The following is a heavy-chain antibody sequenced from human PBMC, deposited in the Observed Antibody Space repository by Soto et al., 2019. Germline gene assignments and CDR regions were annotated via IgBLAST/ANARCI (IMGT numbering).Heavy chain of an antibody. J-gene: IGHJ3*02. CDR3: AKDRRYSFDAFDI. Sequence: QEQLVESGGGVVQAGRSLRLSCAASGFTFNFFGMHWVRQAPGTGLEWVAVISYDGSEKYYADSVKGRFTMSRDNSKNTVNLEMSSLIPEDTSVDYCAKDRRYSFDAFDIWGRGTMVTVSS. CDR2: ISYDGSEK. D-gene: IGHD5-12*01. CDR1: GFTFNFFG. V-gene: IGHV3-30*18.